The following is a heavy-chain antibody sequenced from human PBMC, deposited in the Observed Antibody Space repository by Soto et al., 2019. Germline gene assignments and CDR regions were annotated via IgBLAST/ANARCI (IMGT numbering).Heavy chain of an antibody. CDR2: ISYDGGNK. J-gene: IGHJ4*02. Sequence: GGSLRLSCATSGFTFSTYAMHWVRQAPGKGLDWVALISYDGGNKYYADSVKGRFTISRDNSKNTLYLQMNSLRAEDTAVYYCARDLIVGAFRGYYLDSWGQGTLVTVSS. CDR1: GFTFSTYA. V-gene: IGHV3-30-3*01. CDR3: ARDLIVGAFRGYYLDS. D-gene: IGHD1-26*01.